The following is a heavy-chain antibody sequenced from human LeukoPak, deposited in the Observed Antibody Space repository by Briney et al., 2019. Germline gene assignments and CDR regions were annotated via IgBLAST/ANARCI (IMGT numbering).Heavy chain of an antibody. CDR3: ARERPATSSTYDFWSGYFNYYYYYMDV. V-gene: IGHV4-4*07. CDR2: IYTSGST. D-gene: IGHD3-3*01. Sequence: PSETLSLTCTVSGGSISIYYWSWIRQPAGKGLEWIGRIYTSGSTNYNPSLKSRVTMSVDTSKNQFSLKLSSVTAADTAVYYCARERPATSSTYDFWSGYFNYYYYYMDVWGKGTTVTVSS. CDR1: GGSISIYY. J-gene: IGHJ6*03.